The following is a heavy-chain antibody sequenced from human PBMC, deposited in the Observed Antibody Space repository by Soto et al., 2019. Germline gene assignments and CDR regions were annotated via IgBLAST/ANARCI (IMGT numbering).Heavy chain of an antibody. CDR1: GFTFSSYG. CDR3: ARGSPGYIQFDY. Sequence: PGGSLRLSCAASGFTFSSYGMHWVRQAPGKGLEWVAVIWYDGSNKYYADSVKGRFTISRDNSKNTLYLQMNSLRAEDTAVYYCARGSPGYIQFDYWGQGTLVTVSS. CDR2: IWYDGSNK. V-gene: IGHV3-33*01. J-gene: IGHJ4*02. D-gene: IGHD5-18*01.